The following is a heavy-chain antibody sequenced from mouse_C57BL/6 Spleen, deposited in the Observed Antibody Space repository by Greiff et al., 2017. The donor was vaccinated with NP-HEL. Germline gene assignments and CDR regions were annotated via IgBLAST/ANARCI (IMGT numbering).Heavy chain of an antibody. CDR1: GYTFTSYW. V-gene: IGHV1-64*01. J-gene: IGHJ2*01. CDR2: IHPNSGST. CDR3: ARGELWYVGDY. Sequence: QVQLQQPGAELVKPGASVKLSCKASGYTFTSYWMHWVKQRPGQGLEWIGMIHPNSGSTNYNEKFKSKATLTVDKSSSTAYMQISSLTSEDSAVYYCARGELWYVGDYWGQGTTLTVSS. D-gene: IGHD2-1*01.